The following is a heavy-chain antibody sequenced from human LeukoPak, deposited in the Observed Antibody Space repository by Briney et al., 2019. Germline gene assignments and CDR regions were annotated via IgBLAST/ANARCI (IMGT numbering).Heavy chain of an antibody. V-gene: IGHV3-66*01. D-gene: IGHD1-26*01. CDR3: AKDSVGATMPFDY. CDR2: IYSGGST. Sequence: PGGSLRLSCAASGFTVSSNYMSWVRQAPGKGLEWVSVIYSGGSTYYADSVKGRFTISRDNSKNTLYLQMNSLRAEDTAVYYCAKDSVGATMPFDYWGQGTLVTVSS. J-gene: IGHJ4*02. CDR1: GFTVSSNY.